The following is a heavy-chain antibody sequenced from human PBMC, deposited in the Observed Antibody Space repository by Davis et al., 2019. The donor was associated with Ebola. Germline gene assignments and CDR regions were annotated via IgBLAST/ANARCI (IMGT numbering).Heavy chain of an antibody. CDR2: LNPNSGGT. V-gene: IGHV1-2*02. D-gene: IGHD5-24*01. J-gene: IGHJ6*03. CDR1: GFSFTAYH. CDR3: ARDRDPRNYYYMDV. Sequence: ASVKVSCKASGFSFTAYHIHWIRQAPGQGLEWMGWLNPNSGGTNYAQKFQGRVTMTRDTSISTAYMELNRLRSDDTAVYYCARDRDPRNYYYMDVWGKGTTVTVSS.